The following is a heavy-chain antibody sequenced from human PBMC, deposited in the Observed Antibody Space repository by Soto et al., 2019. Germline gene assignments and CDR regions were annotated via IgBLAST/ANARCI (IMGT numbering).Heavy chain of an antibody. CDR2: ISYDGSIK. CDR3: AIEWSTSGALDY. D-gene: IGHD3-10*01. Sequence: QVQLVESGGGVVQPGRSLRLSCAASGFTFSSHSIQWVRQAPGKGLEWVAVISYDGSIKYYADSVKGRFTISRDNSKNTAYLQRTGLRAEDTAVFYCAIEWSTSGALDYWGQGTLFSVSS. CDR1: GFTFSSHS. V-gene: IGHV3-30-3*01. J-gene: IGHJ4*02.